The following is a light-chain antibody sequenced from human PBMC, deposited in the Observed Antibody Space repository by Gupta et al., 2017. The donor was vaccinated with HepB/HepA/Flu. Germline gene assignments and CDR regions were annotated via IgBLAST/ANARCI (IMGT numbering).Light chain of an antibody. CDR1: QSVLYSSNNKNY. V-gene: IGKV4-1*01. CDR2: WAS. CDR3: LQYDGPMYS. Sequence: DIVMTQSPDSLAVSLGERATINCKSSQSVLYSSNNKNYVAWYQQKPGQPPKLLISWASTRESGVPDRFNGSGSGTDFTLTISSLKAEDVAVYYCLQYDGPMYSFGQGTKLEIK. J-gene: IGKJ2*03.